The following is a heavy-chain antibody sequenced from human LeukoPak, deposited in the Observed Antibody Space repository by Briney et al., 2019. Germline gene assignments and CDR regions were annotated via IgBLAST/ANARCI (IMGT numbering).Heavy chain of an antibody. CDR2: IKSKTDGGTT. CDR3: TTTVMDV. V-gene: IGHV3-15*01. J-gene: IGHJ6*03. D-gene: IGHD4-17*01. Sequence: GGSLRLSCAASGFTFSNAWMSWVRQAPGKGLEWAGRIKSKTDGGTTDYAAPVKGRFTISRDDSKNTLYLQMNSLKTEDTAVYYCTTTVMDVWGKGTTVTVSS. CDR1: GFTFSNAW.